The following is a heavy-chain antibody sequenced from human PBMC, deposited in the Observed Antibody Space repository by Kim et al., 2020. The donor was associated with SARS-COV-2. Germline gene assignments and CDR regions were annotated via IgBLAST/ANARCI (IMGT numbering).Heavy chain of an antibody. CDR3: ARDDDRYYYDSSGYSPDAFDI. V-gene: IGHV7-4-1*02. J-gene: IGHJ3*02. Sequence: ASVKVSCKASGYTFTSYAMNWVRQAPGQGLEWMGWINTNTGNPTYAQGFTGRFVFSLDTSVSTAYLQISSLKAEDTAVYYCARDDDRYYYDSSGYSPDAFDIWGQGTMVTVSS. D-gene: IGHD3-22*01. CDR2: INTNTGNP. CDR1: GYTFTSYA.